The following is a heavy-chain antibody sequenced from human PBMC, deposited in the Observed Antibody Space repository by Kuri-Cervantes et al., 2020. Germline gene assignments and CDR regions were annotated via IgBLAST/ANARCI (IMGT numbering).Heavy chain of an antibody. V-gene: IGHV4-30-4*08. J-gene: IGHJ6*02. D-gene: IGHD3-10*01. CDR2: IYYSGST. CDR1: GGSISSGGYY. CDR3: VATMVRGATHNLYYYYGMDV. Sequence: LRLSCTVSGGSISSGGYYWSWIRQHPGKGLEWIGYIYYSGSTYYNPSLKSRVTISVDTSKNQFSLKLSSVTAADTAVYYCVATMVRGATHNLYYYYGMDVWGQGTTVTVSS.